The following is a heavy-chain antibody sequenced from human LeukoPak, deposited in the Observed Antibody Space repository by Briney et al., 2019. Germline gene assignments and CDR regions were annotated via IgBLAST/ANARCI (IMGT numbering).Heavy chain of an antibody. CDR1: RFTLSSNS. V-gene: IGHV3-48*04. CDR2: ICSISSTI. CDR3: ARSYCSGGTCYNYYYYYMDV. Sequence: PGGALGLSCVASRFTLSSNSMNGVRQAPGKGPDGVSYICSISSTIYNPDSVKGRFTISRDNAKNSLYLQMNSLRAEDTAVYYCARSYCSGGTCYNYYYYYMDVWGKGTTVTVSS. D-gene: IGHD2-15*01. J-gene: IGHJ6*03.